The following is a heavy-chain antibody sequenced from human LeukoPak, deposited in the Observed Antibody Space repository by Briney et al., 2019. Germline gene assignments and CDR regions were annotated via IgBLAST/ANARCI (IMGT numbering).Heavy chain of an antibody. CDR2: ISTNTTTI. CDR3: ARDRGYYDSSGYYFGPCDY. D-gene: IGHD3-22*01. V-gene: IGHV3-48*01. CDR1: GFTFSSYE. Sequence: GGSLRLSCAASGFTFSSYEMNWVRQAPGKGLEWVSYISTNTTTIYYADSVKGRFTISRDNAKNTLYLQMNSLRAEDTAVYYCARDRGYYDSSGYYFGPCDYWGQGTLVTVSS. J-gene: IGHJ4*02.